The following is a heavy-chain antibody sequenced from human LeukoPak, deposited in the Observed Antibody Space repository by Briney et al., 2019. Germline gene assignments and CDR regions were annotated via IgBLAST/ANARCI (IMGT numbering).Heavy chain of an antibody. D-gene: IGHD1-26*01. Sequence: GGSLRLSCAASGFTVSSNHMNWVRQAPGKVLEWVSIIYYGGNTFYADSVKGRFTISRDNSKNTLYLQINSLRAEDTAVYYCAALSGVGVKIGFDHWGQGALVVVSS. CDR1: GFTVSSNH. V-gene: IGHV3-66*01. CDR3: AALSGVGVKIGFDH. CDR2: IYYGGNT. J-gene: IGHJ4*02.